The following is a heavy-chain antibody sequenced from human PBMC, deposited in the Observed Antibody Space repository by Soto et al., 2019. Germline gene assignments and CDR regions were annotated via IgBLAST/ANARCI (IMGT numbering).Heavy chain of an antibody. V-gene: IGHV3-23*01. CDR3: AKGAGGQALDN. Sequence: HPGGSLRLSCAASGFTFSSYAMSWVRQAPGKGLEWVSSISNSGGSTYYADSVKGRFTISRDNAKNTFYLQMDSLRAEDTAVYHCAKGAGGQALDNWGQGTLVTVSS. J-gene: IGHJ4*02. CDR2: ISNSGGST. CDR1: GFTFSSYA.